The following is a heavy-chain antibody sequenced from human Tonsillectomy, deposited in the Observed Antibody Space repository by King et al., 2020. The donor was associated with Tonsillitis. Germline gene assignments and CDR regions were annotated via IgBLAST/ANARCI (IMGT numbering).Heavy chain of an antibody. CDR1: GYTFSSYY. D-gene: IGHD6-19*01. V-gene: IGHV1-46*01. J-gene: IGHJ5*02. CDR2: INPSSGVA. CDR3: ARDARDRYTSGSNWFDP. Sequence: VQLVESGAEVKKPGGSMKVSCKASGYTFSSYYMHWVRQGPGQGVEWVGIINPSSGVASSAEKFQGRGSVTKDTSTSKNYVGLDSLGAEDTAVYYCARDARDRYTSGSNWFDPWGQGTLVTVSS.